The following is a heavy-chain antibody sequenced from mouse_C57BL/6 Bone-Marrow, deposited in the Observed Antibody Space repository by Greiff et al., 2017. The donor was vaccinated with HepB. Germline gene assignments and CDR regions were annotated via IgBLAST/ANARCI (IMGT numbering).Heavy chain of an antibody. D-gene: IGHD1-1*01. CDR2: ISYDGSN. CDR3: ARGSTVVATDAMDY. Sequence: ESGPGLVKPSQSLSLTCSVTGYSITSGYYWNWIRQFPGNKLEWMGYISYDGSNNYNPSLKNRISITRDTSKNQFFLKLNSVTTEDTATYYCARGSTVVATDAMDYWGQGTSVTVSS. J-gene: IGHJ4*01. V-gene: IGHV3-6*01. CDR1: GYSITSGYY.